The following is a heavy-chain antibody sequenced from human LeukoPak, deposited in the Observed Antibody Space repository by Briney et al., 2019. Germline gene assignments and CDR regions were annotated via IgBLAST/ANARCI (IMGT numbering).Heavy chain of an antibody. CDR3: ARAGYSSGWYWFDP. CDR2: ISYDGSNK. Sequence: GGSLRLSCAASGFTFSSYAMHWVRRAPGKGLEWVAVISYDGSNKYYADSVKGRFTISRDNSKNTLYLQMNSLRAEDTAVYYCARAGYSSGWYWFDPWGQGTLVTVSS. V-gene: IGHV3-30*04. CDR1: GFTFSSYA. J-gene: IGHJ5*02. D-gene: IGHD6-19*01.